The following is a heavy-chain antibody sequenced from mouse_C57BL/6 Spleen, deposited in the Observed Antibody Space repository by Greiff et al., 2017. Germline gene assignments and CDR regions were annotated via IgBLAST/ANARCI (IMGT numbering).Heavy chain of an antibody. CDR3: ASTTRKHYYAMDY. D-gene: IGHD1-1*01. J-gene: IGHJ4*01. Sequence: EVQLQQSVAELVRPGASVKLSCTASGFNIKNTYMHWVKQRPEQGLEWIGRIDPAHGNTKYAPTFQGKAPITADTSSNTAYLQLSSLTSEDTAIYYCASTTRKHYYAMDYWGQGTSVTVSS. V-gene: IGHV14-3*01. CDR1: GFNIKNTY. CDR2: IDPAHGNT.